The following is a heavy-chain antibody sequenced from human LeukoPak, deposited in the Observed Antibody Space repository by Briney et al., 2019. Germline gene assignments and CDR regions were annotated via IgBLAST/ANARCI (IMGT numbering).Heavy chain of an antibody. CDR3: AKDSGDYGDYEPGYFDY. CDR2: ISYDGSNK. J-gene: IGHJ4*02. D-gene: IGHD4-17*01. V-gene: IGHV3-30*18. CDR1: GFTFSSYG. Sequence: GGSLRLSCAASGFTFSSYGMHWVRQAPGKVLEWVAVISYDGSNKYYADSVKGRFTISRDNSKNTLYLQMNSLRAEDTAVYYCAKDSGDYGDYEPGYFDYWGQGTLVTVSS.